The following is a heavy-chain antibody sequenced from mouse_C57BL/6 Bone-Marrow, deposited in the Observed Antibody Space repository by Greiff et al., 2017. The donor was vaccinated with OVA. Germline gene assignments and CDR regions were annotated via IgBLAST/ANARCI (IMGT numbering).Heavy chain of an antibody. J-gene: IGHJ4*01. CDR1: GYTFTSYW. Sequence: QVQLQQPGAELVKPGASVKLSCKASGYTFTSYWMHWVKPRPGQGLEWIGMIHPNSGSTNYNEKFKSKATLTVDKSSSTAYMQLSSLTSEDSAVYYCARRDYYGSSPPYAMDYWGQGTSVTVSS. CDR3: ARRDYYGSSPPYAMDY. D-gene: IGHD1-1*01. CDR2: IHPNSGST. V-gene: IGHV1-64*01.